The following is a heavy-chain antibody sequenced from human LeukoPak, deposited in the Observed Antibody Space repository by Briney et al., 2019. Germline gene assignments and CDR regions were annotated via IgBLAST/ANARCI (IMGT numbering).Heavy chain of an antibody. CDR3: VRHDSFIPF. CDR1: GFTFTNYA. D-gene: IGHD2-21*01. Sequence: PGGSLRLSCAASGFTFTNYAMTWVRQAPGKGLEWVSSISDTYATTYYTDSVKGRCTTSRDNSKNTVYLQLNNLRAEDTAVYFCVRHDSFIPFWGQGTLVTLSS. J-gene: IGHJ4*02. CDR2: ISDTYATT. V-gene: IGHV3-23*01.